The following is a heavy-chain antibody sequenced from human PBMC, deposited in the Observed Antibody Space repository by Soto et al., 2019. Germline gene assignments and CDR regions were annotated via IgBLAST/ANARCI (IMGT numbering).Heavy chain of an antibody. CDR3: ARRLYYDSSGFEGGGMDV. CDR2: IYYSGST. Sequence: SEPESHTCTVSVGSIRSSRSYWGWLRQPPGKGLEWIGSIYYSGSTYYNPSLKSRVTISVDTSKNQFSLKLSSVTAADTAVYYCARRLYYDSSGFEGGGMDVWGQGTTVT. V-gene: IGHV4-39*01. CDR1: VGSIRSSRSY. D-gene: IGHD3-22*01. J-gene: IGHJ6*02.